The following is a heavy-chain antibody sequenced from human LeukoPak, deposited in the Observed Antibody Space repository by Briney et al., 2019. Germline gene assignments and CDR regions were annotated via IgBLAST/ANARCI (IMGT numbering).Heavy chain of an antibody. D-gene: IGHD4-17*01. CDR2: ISWNSGSI. J-gene: IGHJ6*02. V-gene: IGHV3-9*01. Sequence: GRSLRLSCAASGFTFDDYAMHWVRQAPGKGLEWVSGISWNSGSIGYADSVKGRFTISRDNSKNTLYLQMNSLRAEDTALYYCAKDKGNTVPYGMDVWGQGTTVTVSS. CDR3: AKDKGNTVPYGMDV. CDR1: GFTFDDYA.